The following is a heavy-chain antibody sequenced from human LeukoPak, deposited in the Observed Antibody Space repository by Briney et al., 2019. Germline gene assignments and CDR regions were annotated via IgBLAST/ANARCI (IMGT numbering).Heavy chain of an antibody. CDR1: GFTFSSYA. V-gene: IGHV3-23*01. CDR2: ITGSGGNT. J-gene: IGHJ5*02. CDR3: AKESPVAATGRSWFDP. D-gene: IGHD6-13*01. Sequence: PGGSLRLSCAASGFTFSSYAMSWVRQAPGKWLEWVSTITGSGGNTYYADSVKGRFTISRDNSKNTLYLQMNSLRAEDTAIYYCAKESPVAATGRSWFDPWGQGTLVTVSS.